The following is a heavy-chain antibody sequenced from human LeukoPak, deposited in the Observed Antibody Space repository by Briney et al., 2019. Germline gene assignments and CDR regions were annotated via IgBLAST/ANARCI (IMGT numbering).Heavy chain of an antibody. J-gene: IGHJ4*02. Sequence: SVTLSLTCSVSGGSIGSYCWRWIRQTPGKGLEWIGYILYSAPTTNYNPSLKSRVTISVDTSKNQFSLKLSSATAADTAVYYCARVGDWNDLVYWGQGTLVTVSS. D-gene: IGHD1-1*01. V-gene: IGHV4-59*01. CDR3: ARVGDWNDLVY. CDR1: GGSIGSYC. CDR2: ILYSAPTT.